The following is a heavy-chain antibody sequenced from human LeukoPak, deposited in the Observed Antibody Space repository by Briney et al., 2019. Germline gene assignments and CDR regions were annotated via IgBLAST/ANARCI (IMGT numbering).Heavy chain of an antibody. Sequence: GASVKVSCKASGGTFSSYAISWVRQAPGQGLEWMGGIVPIFGTANCAQKFQGRVTITADESTSTAYMELSSLRSEDTAVYYCARGKGPYGSGAPLDYWGQGTLVTVSS. CDR2: IVPIFGTA. CDR3: ARGKGPYGSGAPLDY. D-gene: IGHD3-10*01. V-gene: IGHV1-69*13. J-gene: IGHJ4*02. CDR1: GGTFSSYA.